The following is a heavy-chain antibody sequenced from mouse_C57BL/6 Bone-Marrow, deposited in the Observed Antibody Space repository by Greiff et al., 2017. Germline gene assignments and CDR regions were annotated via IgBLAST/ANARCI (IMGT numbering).Heavy chain of an antibody. CDR1: GYTFTDYE. Sequence: VKLQESGAELVRPGASVTLSCKASGYTFTDYEMHWVKQTPVHGLEWIGAIDPETGGTAYNQKFKGKAILTADKSSSTAYMELRSLTSEDSAVYYCTRPTTVQFAYWGQGTLVTVSA. D-gene: IGHD1-1*01. J-gene: IGHJ3*01. CDR3: TRPTTVQFAY. CDR2: IDPETGGT. V-gene: IGHV1-15*01.